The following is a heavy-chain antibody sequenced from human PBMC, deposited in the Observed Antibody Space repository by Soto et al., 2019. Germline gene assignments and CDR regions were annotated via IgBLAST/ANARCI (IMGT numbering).Heavy chain of an antibody. V-gene: IGHV1-18*01. J-gene: IGHJ3*02. D-gene: IGHD3-22*01. Sequence: ASLKVSCNASGYTFTNYGISWVRQAPGQGLEWMGWISAYNGNTNYAQKLQGRVTMTTDTSTSTAYMELRSLRSDDTAVYYCARGYYYDSSGYEDDAFDIWGQGTMVTVSS. CDR1: GYTFTNYG. CDR2: ISAYNGNT. CDR3: ARGYYYDSSGYEDDAFDI.